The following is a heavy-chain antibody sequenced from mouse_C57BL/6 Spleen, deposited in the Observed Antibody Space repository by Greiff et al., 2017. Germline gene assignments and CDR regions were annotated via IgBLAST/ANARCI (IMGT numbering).Heavy chain of an antibody. D-gene: IGHD3-2*02. CDR2: IDPENGDT. CDR3: TTFRQLNIAY. CDR1: GFNIKDDY. Sequence: VQLQQSGAELVRPGASVKLSCTASGFNIKDDYMHWVKQRPEQGLEWIGWIDPENGDTEYASKYQGKATITADTSSNTAYLQLSSLTSEDTAVYYCTTFRQLNIAYWGQGTLVTVSA. V-gene: IGHV14-4*01. J-gene: IGHJ3*01.